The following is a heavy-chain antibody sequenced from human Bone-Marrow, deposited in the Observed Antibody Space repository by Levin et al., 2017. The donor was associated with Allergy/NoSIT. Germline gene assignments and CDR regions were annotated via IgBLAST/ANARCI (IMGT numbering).Heavy chain of an antibody. CDR2: ILYDGVNE. Sequence: GGSLRLSCAASGFTFSSSAMHWVRQAPGKGLEWVALILYDGVNEHYADSVKGRFSISRDNPKNTLYLQMNSLRPEDTAVYYCAGEVERNSYGYVGLDYWGQGTLVTVSS. CDR3: AGEVERNSYGYVGLDY. J-gene: IGHJ4*02. CDR1: GFTFSSSA. D-gene: IGHD5-18*01. V-gene: IGHV3-30-3*01.